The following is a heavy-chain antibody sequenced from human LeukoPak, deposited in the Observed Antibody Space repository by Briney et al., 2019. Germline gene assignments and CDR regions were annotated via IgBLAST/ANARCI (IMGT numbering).Heavy chain of an antibody. CDR1: GYTFTTYY. Sequence: ASVKDSCKTSGYTFTTYYIHWVRQAPGQGLEWMGIINPSGGTTTYAQKFQGRVSMTRDTSTSTVYMELNTLRSEDTAVYYCARGSNYYYDSSADYPRYWGQGTLVTVSS. J-gene: IGHJ4*02. CDR2: INPSGGTT. CDR3: ARGSNYYYDSSADYPRY. D-gene: IGHD3-22*01. V-gene: IGHV1-46*01.